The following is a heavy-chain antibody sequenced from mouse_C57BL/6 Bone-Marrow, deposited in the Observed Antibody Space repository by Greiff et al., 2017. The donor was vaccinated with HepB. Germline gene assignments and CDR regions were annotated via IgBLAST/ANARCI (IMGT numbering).Heavy chain of an antibody. CDR2: ISSGSSTI. Sequence: EVKLVESGGGLVKPGGSLKLSCAASGFTFSDYGMHWVRQAPEKGLEWVAYISSGSSTIYYADTVKGRFTISRDNAKNTLFLQMTSLRSEDTAMYYCARSYCSSPRFFAYWGQGTLVTVSA. V-gene: IGHV5-17*01. D-gene: IGHD1-1*01. CDR3: ARSYCSSPRFFAY. CDR1: GFTFSDYG. J-gene: IGHJ3*01.